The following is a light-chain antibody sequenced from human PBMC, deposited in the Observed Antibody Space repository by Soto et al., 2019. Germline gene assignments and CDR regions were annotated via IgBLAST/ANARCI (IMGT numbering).Light chain of an antibody. V-gene: IGKV1-33*01. CDR2: GAS. CDR3: QQYDSLPPWT. CDR1: QDISIG. Sequence: DIQMTQFPSSLSASVGDRFAVTCRASQDISIGLNWFQHKPGKAPKLLIHGASNLDTGVPSRFSGSGSETDFTFTISNLQPEDVATYYCQQYDSLPPWTFGQGTKVDIK. J-gene: IGKJ1*01.